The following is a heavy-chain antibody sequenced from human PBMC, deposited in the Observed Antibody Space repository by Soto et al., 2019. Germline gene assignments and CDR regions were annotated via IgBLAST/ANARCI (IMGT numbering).Heavy chain of an antibody. J-gene: IGHJ4*02. CDR3: ARTDDYSSRFDY. D-gene: IGHD4-4*01. CDR1: GGSFSDYY. V-gene: IGHV4-34*01. Sequence: QVQLQQWGAGLLKPSETLSLTCAVYGGSFSDYYWSWIRQPPGKGLEWIGEINHTGSTNYNPSLKSRVTISVDTSKNQFSLKLSSVTAADTAVYYCARTDDYSSRFDYRGQGTLVTVSS. CDR2: INHTGST.